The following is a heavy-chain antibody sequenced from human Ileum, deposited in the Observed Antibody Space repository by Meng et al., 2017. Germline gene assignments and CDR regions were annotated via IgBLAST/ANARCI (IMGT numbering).Heavy chain of an antibody. CDR1: GFTFSDRW. V-gene: IGHV3-15*01. D-gene: IGHD3-16*01. Sequence: EVQLGEFGGGFVKPGGCLRLSCAASGFTFSDRWMTWVRQAPGKGLEWVGHIQSKADGGTTDYAAPVKGRFTISRDDSKSSLYLQMNSLKTEDTAVYYCTTFYAGYWGQGTLVTVSS. CDR2: IQSKADGGTT. J-gene: IGHJ4*02. CDR3: TTFYAGY.